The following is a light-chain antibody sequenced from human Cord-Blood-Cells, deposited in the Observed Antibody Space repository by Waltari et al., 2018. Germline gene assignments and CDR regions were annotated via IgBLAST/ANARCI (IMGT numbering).Light chain of an antibody. J-gene: IGLJ2*01. CDR1: SSDVGSYNL. Sequence: QSALTQPASVSGSPGQSITISCTGTSSDVGSYNLLFWYQPPPGKAPKLMIYEGSKRPSGVSNLFSGSKSGNTASLTISGLQAEDEADYYCCSYAGSSTFVVFGGGTKLTVL. CDR3: CSYAGSSTFVV. CDR2: EGS. V-gene: IGLV2-23*03.